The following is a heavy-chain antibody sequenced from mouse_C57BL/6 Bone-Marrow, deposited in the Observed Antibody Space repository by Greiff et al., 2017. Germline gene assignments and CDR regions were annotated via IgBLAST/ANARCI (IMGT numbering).Heavy chain of an antibody. CDR1: GFTFSSYA. CDR3: TRGDLYFDY. J-gene: IGHJ2*01. CDR2: ISSGGDYI. V-gene: IGHV5-9-1*02. Sequence: EVMLVESGEGLVKPGGSLKLSCAASGFTFSSYAMSWVRQTPEKRLEWVAYISSGGDYIYYADTVKGRFTISRDNARNTLYLQMSSLKSEDTAMCYCTRGDLYFDYWGQGTTLTVSS.